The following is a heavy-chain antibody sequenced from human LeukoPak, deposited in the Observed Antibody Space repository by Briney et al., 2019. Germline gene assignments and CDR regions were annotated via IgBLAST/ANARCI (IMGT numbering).Heavy chain of an antibody. Sequence: SETLSLTCTVSGGSISSYYWSWIRQPPGKGLEWIGYISYSGSSNYNPSLKSRVSISVDTSKNQFSLKLSSVTAADTAVYYCARRATVTSHYFDYWGQGTLVTVSS. CDR3: ARRATVTSHYFDY. CDR2: ISYSGSS. J-gene: IGHJ4*02. CDR1: GGSISSYY. V-gene: IGHV4-59*08. D-gene: IGHD4-17*01.